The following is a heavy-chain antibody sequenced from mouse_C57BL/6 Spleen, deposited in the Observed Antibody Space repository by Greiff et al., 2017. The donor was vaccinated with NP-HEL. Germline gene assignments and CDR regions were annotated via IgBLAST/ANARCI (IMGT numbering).Heavy chain of an antibody. J-gene: IGHJ4*01. CDR2: INPSSGYT. CDR1: GSTFTSYW. CDR3: ASGITTVDPVYAMDY. Sequence: QVPLQPSWAELAKPGASVKLSCKASGSTFTSYWVHLVKQRPGPGLEWIGYINPSSGYTKYNQKFKNKATLTADKSSSTAYMQLSSLTYEDSAVYYCASGITTVDPVYAMDYWGQGTSVTVSS. V-gene: IGHV1-7*01. D-gene: IGHD1-1*01.